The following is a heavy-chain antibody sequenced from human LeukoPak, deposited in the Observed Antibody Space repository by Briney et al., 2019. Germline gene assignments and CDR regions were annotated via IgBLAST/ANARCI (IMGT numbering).Heavy chain of an antibody. CDR3: ARSRQVLRFLAAFDY. D-gene: IGHD3-3*01. V-gene: IGHV4-34*01. CDR2: INHSGST. Sequence: SETLSLTCAVYGGSFSGYYWSWIRQPPGKGLEWIGEINHSGSTNYNPSLKSRVTISVDTSKNQFSLKLSSVTAADMAVYYCARSRQVLRFLAAFDYWGQGTLSPSPQ. CDR1: GGSFSGYY. J-gene: IGHJ4*02.